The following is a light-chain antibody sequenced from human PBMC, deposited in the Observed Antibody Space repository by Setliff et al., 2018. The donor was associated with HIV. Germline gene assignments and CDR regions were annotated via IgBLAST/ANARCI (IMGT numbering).Light chain of an antibody. J-gene: IGLJ2*01. CDR3: TSYTSSSTLVV. CDR2: EVS. V-gene: IGLV2-14*01. CDR1: SFDIGGYKY. Sequence: QSVLTQPASVSGSPGQSITISCTGTSFDIGGYKYVSWYQQHPGKAPKLMIHEVSYRPPGVSNRFSGSKSGNTASLTISGLRAEDEANYYCTSYTSSSTLVVFGGGTKVTVL.